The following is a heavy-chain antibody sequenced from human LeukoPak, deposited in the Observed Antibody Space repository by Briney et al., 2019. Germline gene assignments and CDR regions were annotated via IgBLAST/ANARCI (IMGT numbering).Heavy chain of an antibody. Sequence: ASVKVSCKASGYTFTSYYMHWVRQAPGQGLEWMGIINPSGGSTSYAQKFQGRVTMTRDTSTSTVYMELSSLRSEDTAVYYCAKNEAVGKYYYYGMDVWGQGTTVTVS. CDR3: AKNEAVGKYYYYGMDV. CDR1: GYTFTSYY. J-gene: IGHJ6*02. V-gene: IGHV1-46*01. CDR2: INPSGGST. D-gene: IGHD6-19*01.